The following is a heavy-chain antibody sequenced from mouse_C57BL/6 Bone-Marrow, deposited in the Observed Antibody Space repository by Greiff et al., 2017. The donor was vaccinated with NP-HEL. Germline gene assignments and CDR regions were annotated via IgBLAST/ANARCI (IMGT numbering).Heavy chain of an antibody. D-gene: IGHD3-2*02. Sequence: VKLMESGPELVKPGASVKISCKASGYAFSSSWMNWVKQRPGKGLEWIGRIYPGDGDTNYNGKFKGKATLTADKSSSTAYMQLSSLTSEDSAVYFCARSGTAQATTWFAYWGQGTLVTVSA. V-gene: IGHV1-82*01. CDR1: GYAFSSSW. CDR3: ARSGTAQATTWFAY. J-gene: IGHJ3*01. CDR2: IYPGDGDT.